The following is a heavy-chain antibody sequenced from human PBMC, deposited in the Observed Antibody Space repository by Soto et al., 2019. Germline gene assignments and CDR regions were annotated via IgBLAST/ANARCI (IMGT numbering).Heavy chain of an antibody. CDR1: GFTFSSYT. CDR2: IGGSGDGT. D-gene: IGHD6-13*01. V-gene: IGHV3-23*01. Sequence: PGGSLRLSCEASGFTFSSYTMNWVRRAPGKGLEWVATIGGSGDGTYYGDSVKGRFTISRDNSKNTVYLQMNSLRAEDTAIYYCAKGIASKTRPLGKYFDLWGRGTLVTVSS. CDR3: AKGIASKTRPLGKYFDL. J-gene: IGHJ2*01.